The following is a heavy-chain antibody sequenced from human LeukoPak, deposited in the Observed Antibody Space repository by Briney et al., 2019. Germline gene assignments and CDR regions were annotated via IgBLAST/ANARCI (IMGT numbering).Heavy chain of an antibody. CDR2: IYYSGST. J-gene: IGHJ5*02. Sequence: PSETLSLTCTVSGGSISSGDYYWSWIRQPPGKGLEWIGYIYYSGSTYYNPSLKSRVTISVDTSKNQFSPKLSSVTAADTAVYYCARVAYSGSYFGWFDPWGQGTLVPVSS. CDR1: GGSISSGDYY. D-gene: IGHD1-26*01. CDR3: ARVAYSGSYFGWFDP. V-gene: IGHV4-30-4*01.